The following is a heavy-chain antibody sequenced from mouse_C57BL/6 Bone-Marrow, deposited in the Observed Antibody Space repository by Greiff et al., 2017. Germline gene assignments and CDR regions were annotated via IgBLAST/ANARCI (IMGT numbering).Heavy chain of an antibody. CDR1: GYTFTSSW. V-gene: IGHV1-59*01. D-gene: IGHD3-1*01. Sequence: QVQLQQPGAELVRPGTSVKLSCKASGYTFTSSWMHWVKPRPGQGLEWIGVIDPSDSYTKYNQKFKGKATLTVDTSSSTAYMQLSSLTSEDSAVYYCASPIGIYFDYWGQGTTLTVSS. CDR3: ASPIGIYFDY. CDR2: IDPSDSYT. J-gene: IGHJ2*01.